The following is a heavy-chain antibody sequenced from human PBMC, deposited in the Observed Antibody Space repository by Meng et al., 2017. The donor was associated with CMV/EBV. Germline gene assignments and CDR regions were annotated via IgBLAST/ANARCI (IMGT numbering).Heavy chain of an antibody. CDR1: GFTFSDYY. V-gene: IGHV3-11*01. D-gene: IGHD6-6*01. CDR3: ARDPGYSSSSGRYYYYYGMDV. Sequence: GESLKISCAASGFTFSDYYMSWIRQAPGKGLEWVSYISSSGSTIYYADSVKGRFTISRDNAKNSLYLQMNSLRAEDTAVYYCARDPGYSSSSGRYYYYYGMDVWGQGTTVTVSS. J-gene: IGHJ6*02. CDR2: ISSSGSTI.